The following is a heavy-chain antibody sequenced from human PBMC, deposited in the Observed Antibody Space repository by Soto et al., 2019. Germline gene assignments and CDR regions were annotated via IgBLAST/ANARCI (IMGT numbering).Heavy chain of an antibody. CDR1: GYTFSSYG. J-gene: IGHJ5*02. Sequence: ASVKVSCKASGYTFSSYGITWVRQAPGQGLEWMGWISAYNGNTDYAQNFQGRVTMTTDTSTSTVYMEMSMLRSDDTAVYYCARGGGTILAPLPWGQGTLVTV. D-gene: IGHD3-3*01. CDR3: ARGGGTILAPLP. CDR2: ISAYNGNT. V-gene: IGHV1-18*04.